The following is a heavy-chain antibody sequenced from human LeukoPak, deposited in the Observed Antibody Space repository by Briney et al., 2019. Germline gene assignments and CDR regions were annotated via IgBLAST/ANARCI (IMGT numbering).Heavy chain of an antibody. CDR3: ARDRYYGSGSYSFDY. Sequence: GGSLRLSCAASGFTFTSYAMHWVRQAPGKGLEWVAVISYDGSNKYCADSVKGRFTFSRDNSKNTLNLQMNSLRAEDTAVYYCARDRYYGSGSYSFDYWGQGTLVTVSS. V-gene: IGHV3-30*04. D-gene: IGHD3-10*01. J-gene: IGHJ4*02. CDR2: ISYDGSNK. CDR1: GFTFTSYA.